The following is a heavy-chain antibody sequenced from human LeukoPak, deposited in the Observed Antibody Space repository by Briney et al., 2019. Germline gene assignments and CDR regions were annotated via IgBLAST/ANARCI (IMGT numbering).Heavy chain of an antibody. CDR3: AREQGDSGAYANFDY. Sequence: GGSLRLSCAASEFHFSTHGMSWVRQAPGKGLEWVSDITSGGGRTHYANSVEGHFSISRDNSKNTLYLQMNNLRVEDTDVYYCAREQGDSGAYANFDYWGQGTLVTVSS. CDR1: EFHFSTHG. J-gene: IGHJ4*02. V-gene: IGHV3-23*01. D-gene: IGHD4-17*01. CDR2: ITSGGGRT.